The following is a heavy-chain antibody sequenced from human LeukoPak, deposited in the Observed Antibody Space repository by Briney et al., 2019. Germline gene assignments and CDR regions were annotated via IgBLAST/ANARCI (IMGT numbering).Heavy chain of an antibody. D-gene: IGHD3-10*01. J-gene: IGHJ5*02. Sequence: SETLSLTCTVSGYSISSGSYWGWIRQPPGKGLEWVGSIYHSGSTYHNPSLKSRVTISVDTSKNQFSLKLRSVTAADTAVYYCAREGLNMVRGVIPKEAWGWFDPWGQGTLVTVSS. CDR1: GYSISSGSY. CDR3: AREGLNMVRGVIPKEAWGWFDP. V-gene: IGHV4-38-2*02. CDR2: IYHSGST.